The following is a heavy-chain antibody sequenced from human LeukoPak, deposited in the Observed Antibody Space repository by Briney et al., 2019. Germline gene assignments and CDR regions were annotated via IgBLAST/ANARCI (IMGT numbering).Heavy chain of an antibody. V-gene: IGHV3-23*01. Sequence: GGSLRLSCAASGFTFSTYAMSWVRQAPGKGLEWVSAIMDSGDGTYYTDSVRGRFTISRDNSKSTLYLQMNSLRVEDTAVYYCAKDLRPAAAGTSYDAFDIWGQGTMVTVSS. CDR2: IMDSGDGT. D-gene: IGHD6-13*01. J-gene: IGHJ3*02. CDR3: AKDLRPAAAGTSYDAFDI. CDR1: GFTFSTYA.